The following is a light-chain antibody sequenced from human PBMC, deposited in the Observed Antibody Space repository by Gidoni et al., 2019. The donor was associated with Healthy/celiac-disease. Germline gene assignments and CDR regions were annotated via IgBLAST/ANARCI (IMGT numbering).Light chain of an antibody. Sequence: IVLTQSPGTLSLSPGERATLSCRASQSVSSSYLAWYQHKPGQAPRLLIYGASSRATGIPDRFSGRGSGTDFTLTISRLEPEDFAVYYCQQYGSSPYTFGQGTKLEIK. J-gene: IGKJ2*01. V-gene: IGKV3-20*01. CDR3: QQYGSSPYT. CDR1: QSVSSSY. CDR2: GAS.